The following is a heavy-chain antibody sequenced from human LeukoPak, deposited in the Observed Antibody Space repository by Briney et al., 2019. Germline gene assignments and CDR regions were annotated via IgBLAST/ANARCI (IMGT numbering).Heavy chain of an antibody. V-gene: IGHV3-74*01. CDR2: IKGDGIST. CDR1: GFDFSSNW. Sequence: GGSLRLSWAASGFDFSSNWMHRVRHAPGQVLVWVSRIKGDGISTNYADSVKGRFTISRDIAKNTLYLQMNSLRAEDTGVYYCAKDHYWSIDYWGRGTLVTVSS. CDR3: AKDHYWSIDY. D-gene: IGHD3-3*01. J-gene: IGHJ4*02.